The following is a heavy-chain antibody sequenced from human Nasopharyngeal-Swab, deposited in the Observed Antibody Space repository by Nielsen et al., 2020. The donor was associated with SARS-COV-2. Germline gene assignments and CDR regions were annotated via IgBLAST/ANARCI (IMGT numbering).Heavy chain of an antibody. V-gene: IGHV3-30*04. D-gene: IGHD3-16*02. CDR3: ARDHDDYVWGSYRYDAFDI. Sequence: GESLKISCAASGFTFSSYAMHWVRPAPGKGLEWVAVISYDGSNKYYADSVKGRFTISRDNSKNTLYLQMNSLRAEDTAVYYCARDHDDYVWGSYRYDAFDIWGQGTMVTVSS. CDR1: GFTFSSYA. CDR2: ISYDGSNK. J-gene: IGHJ3*02.